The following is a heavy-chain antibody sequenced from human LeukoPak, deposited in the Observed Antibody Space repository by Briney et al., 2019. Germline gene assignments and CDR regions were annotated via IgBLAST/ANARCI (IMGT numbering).Heavy chain of an antibody. CDR2: INHSGST. Sequence: SETLSLTCAVYGGSFSGYYWSWLRQPPGKGLEWIGEINHSGSTNYNPSLKSRVTISVDTSKNQFSLKLSSVTAADTAVYYCARATVTHQFDYWGQGTLVTVSS. V-gene: IGHV4-34*01. CDR1: GGSFSGYY. J-gene: IGHJ4*02. D-gene: IGHD4-17*01. CDR3: ARATVTHQFDY.